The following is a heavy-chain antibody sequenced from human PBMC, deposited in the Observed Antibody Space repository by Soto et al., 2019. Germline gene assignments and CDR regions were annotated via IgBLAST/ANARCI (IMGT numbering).Heavy chain of an antibody. Sequence: QVQLVQSGAEVKKPGSSVKVSCKASGGTFSSYAISWVRQAPGQGLEWMGGIIPIFGTANYAQKFQGRVTITADESTSTAYMALSSLRSEDTAVYYCARGWDSSGWEAYYYYGMDVWGQGTTVTVSS. D-gene: IGHD6-19*01. CDR2: IIPIFGTA. CDR3: ARGWDSSGWEAYYYYGMDV. V-gene: IGHV1-69*01. J-gene: IGHJ6*02. CDR1: GGTFSSYA.